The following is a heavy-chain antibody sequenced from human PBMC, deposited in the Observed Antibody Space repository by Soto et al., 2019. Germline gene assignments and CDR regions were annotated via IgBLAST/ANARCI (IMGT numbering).Heavy chain of an antibody. CDR1: GGSISSSNW. CDR2: IYHSGST. CDR3: ARVGCSGGSCYQFDY. V-gene: IGHV4-4*02. J-gene: IGHJ4*02. D-gene: IGHD2-15*01. Sequence: QVQLQESGPGLVKPSGTLSLTCAVSGGSISSSNWWSWVRQPPGKGLEWIGEIYHSGSTNYNPSRKSRVTISVDKSKNQFSLTLSSVTAADTAVYYCARVGCSGGSCYQFDYWGQGTLVTVSS.